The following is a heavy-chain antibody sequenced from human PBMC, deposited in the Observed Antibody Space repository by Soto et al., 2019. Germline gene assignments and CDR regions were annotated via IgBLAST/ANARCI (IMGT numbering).Heavy chain of an antibody. CDR2: IIPIFGTA. J-gene: IGHJ5*02. CDR3: ARETPIVIRPRYYDFWSGYDNWFDP. Sequence: SVKVSCKASGGTFSSYAISWVRQAPGQGLEWMGGIIPIFGTANYAQKFQGRVTITADESTSTAYMELSSLRSEDTAVYYCARETPIVIRPRYYDFWSGYDNWFDPWGQGTLVTVSS. V-gene: IGHV1-69*13. CDR1: GGTFSSYA. D-gene: IGHD3-3*01.